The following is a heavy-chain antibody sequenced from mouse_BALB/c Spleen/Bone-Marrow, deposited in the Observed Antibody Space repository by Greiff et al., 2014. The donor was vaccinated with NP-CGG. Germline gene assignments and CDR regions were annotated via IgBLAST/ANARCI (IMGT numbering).Heavy chain of an antibody. CDR2: IDPANGNT. CDR3: AAYYYGSSQFAY. Sequence: SGAELVKPGASVKLSCTASGFNIKDTYMHWVKQRPEQGLEWIGRIDPANGNTKYDPKFQGKATITADTSSNTAYLQLSSLTSEDTAVYYCAAYYYGSSQFAYWGQWTLVTVSA. J-gene: IGHJ3*01. CDR1: GFNIKDTY. D-gene: IGHD1-1*01. V-gene: IGHV14-3*02.